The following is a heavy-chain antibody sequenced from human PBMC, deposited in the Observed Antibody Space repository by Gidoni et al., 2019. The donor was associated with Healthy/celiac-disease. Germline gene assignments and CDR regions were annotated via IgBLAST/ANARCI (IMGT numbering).Heavy chain of an antibody. CDR1: GFTFSSYA. J-gene: IGHJ1*01. V-gene: IGHV3-23*01. Sequence: EVQLLESGGGLVQPGVSLRLSCAASGFTFSSYAMSWVRQAPGKGLEWVSAISGSGGSTYYADSVKGRFTISRDNSKNTLYLQMNSLRAEDTAVYYCAKGGQQLPFFQHWGQGTLVTVSS. CDR2: ISGSGGST. CDR3: AKGGQQLPFFQH. D-gene: IGHD6-13*01.